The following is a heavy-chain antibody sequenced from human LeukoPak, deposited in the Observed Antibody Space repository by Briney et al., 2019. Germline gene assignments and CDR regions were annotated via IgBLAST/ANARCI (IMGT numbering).Heavy chain of an antibody. V-gene: IGHV1-2*02. CDR2: INPNSGGT. Sequence: GASVKVSCKASGYTFTGYYMHWVRQAPGQGLEWMGWINPNSGGTNYAQKFQGRVTMTRDTSISTAYMELSRLRSDDTAVYYCAREPTSTATHYNWFDPWGQGTLVTVSS. D-gene: IGHD2-21*02. J-gene: IGHJ5*02. CDR3: AREPTSTATHYNWFDP. CDR1: GYTFTGYY.